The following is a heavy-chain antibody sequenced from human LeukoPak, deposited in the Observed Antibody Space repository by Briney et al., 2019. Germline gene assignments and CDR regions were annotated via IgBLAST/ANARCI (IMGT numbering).Heavy chain of an antibody. CDR3: ARGGDYYGDYFDY. Sequence: SETLSLTCAVYGGSFSGYYWSWIRQPPGKGLEWIGEINHSGSTNYNPSLKSRVTISVDTSKNQFSLKLSSVTAADTAVYYCARGGDYYGDYFDYWGQGTLVTVSS. CDR1: GGSFSGYY. V-gene: IGHV4-34*01. D-gene: IGHD4-17*01. CDR2: INHSGST. J-gene: IGHJ4*02.